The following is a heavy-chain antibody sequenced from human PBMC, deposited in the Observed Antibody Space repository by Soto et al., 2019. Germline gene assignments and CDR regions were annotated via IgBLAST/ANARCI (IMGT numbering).Heavy chain of an antibody. Sequence: QVQLQESGPGLVKPSGTLSLTCAVSGGSISSSNWWRWVRQPPGKGLEWIGEIYHSGGTNYNPSRKIRVTMSADKPKNRSARKLSTVTAAGTAVYYGARGVGEYQLLSRWFDPWGQGTLVTVSS. J-gene: IGHJ5*02. CDR1: GGSISSSNW. D-gene: IGHD2-2*01. V-gene: IGHV4-4*02. CDR2: IYHSGGT. CDR3: ARGVGEYQLLSRWFDP.